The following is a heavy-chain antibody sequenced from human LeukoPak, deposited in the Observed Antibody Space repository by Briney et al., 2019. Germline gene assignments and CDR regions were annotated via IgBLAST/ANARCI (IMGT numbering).Heavy chain of an antibody. J-gene: IGHJ4*02. D-gene: IGHD4-23*01. CDR3: ASHPETTVVNSPLFDY. V-gene: IGHV1-2*02. CDR2: INPNSGGT. CDR1: GYTFTGYY. Sequence: ASVKVSCKASGYTFTGYYMHWVRQAPGQGLEWMGWINPNSGGTNYAQKFQGRVTMTRDTSISTAYMELSRLRSDDTAVYYCASHPETTVVNSPLFDYWGQGTLVTVSS.